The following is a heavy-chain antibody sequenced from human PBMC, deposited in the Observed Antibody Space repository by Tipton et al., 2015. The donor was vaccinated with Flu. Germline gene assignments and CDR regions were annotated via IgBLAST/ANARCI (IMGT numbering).Heavy chain of an antibody. V-gene: IGHV1-58*01. CDR3: AAEVVPAAIDCGFDP. D-gene: IGHD2-2*01. Sequence: QLVQSGPEVKKPGTSVKVSCKASGFTFTSSAVQWVRQARGQRLEWIGWIVVGSGNTNYAQKFQERVTITRDMSTSTAYMELSSLRSEDTAVYYCAAEVVPAAIDCGFDPWGQGTLVTVSS. CDR1: GFTFTSSA. J-gene: IGHJ5*02. CDR2: IVVGSGNT.